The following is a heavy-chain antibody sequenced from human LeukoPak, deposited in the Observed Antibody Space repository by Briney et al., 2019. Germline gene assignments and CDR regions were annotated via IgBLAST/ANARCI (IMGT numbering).Heavy chain of an antibody. D-gene: IGHD1-26*01. V-gene: IGHV4-30-2*01. CDR1: GGSISSGGYY. Sequence: SETLSLTCTVSGGSISSGGYYWSWIRQPPGKGLEWIGYIYHSGSTYYNPSLKSRVTISVDRSKNQFSLKLSSVTAADTAVYYCASLREWELDYWGQGTLVTVSS. CDR3: ASLREWELDY. CDR2: IYHSGST. J-gene: IGHJ4*02.